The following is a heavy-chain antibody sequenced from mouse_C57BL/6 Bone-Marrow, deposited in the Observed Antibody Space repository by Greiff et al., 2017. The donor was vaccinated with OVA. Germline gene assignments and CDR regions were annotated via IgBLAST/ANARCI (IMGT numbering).Heavy chain of an antibody. CDR3: ARSGYDYDGYYFDY. D-gene: IGHD2-4*01. J-gene: IGHJ2*01. V-gene: IGHV1-72*01. Sequence: QVQLQQPGAELVKPGASVKLSCKASGYTFTSYWMHWVKQRPGRGLEWIGRIDPNSGGTKYNEKFKSKATLTVDKPSSTAYMQLSSLTSEDSAVYYCARSGYDYDGYYFDYWGQGTTLTGSS. CDR1: GYTFTSYW. CDR2: IDPNSGGT.